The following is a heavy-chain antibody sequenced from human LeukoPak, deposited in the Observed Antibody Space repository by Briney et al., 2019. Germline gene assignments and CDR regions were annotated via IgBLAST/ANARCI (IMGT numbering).Heavy chain of an antibody. D-gene: IGHD6-19*01. CDR3: ARDDSSGWSTYDY. J-gene: IGHJ4*02. Sequence: GASVKVSCKASGYTFTSYYMHWVRQAPGQGLEWMGIINPSGGSTSYAQKFQGRVTMTRDTSISTAYMELSRLRSDDTAVYYCARDDSSGWSTYDYWGQGTLVTVSS. V-gene: IGHV1-46*01. CDR1: GYTFTSYY. CDR2: INPSGGST.